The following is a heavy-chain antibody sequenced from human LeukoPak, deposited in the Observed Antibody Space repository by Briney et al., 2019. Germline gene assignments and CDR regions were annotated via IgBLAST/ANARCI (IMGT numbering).Heavy chain of an antibody. D-gene: IGHD6-13*01. J-gene: IGHJ3*02. CDR1: GYSFTGYY. V-gene: IGHV1-2*02. CDR2: INPNSGGT. Sequence: GASVKVSCKASGYSFTGYYMHWVRQAPGQGLEWMGWINPNSGGTNYAQKFQGRVTMTRDTSISTAYMELSRLRSDDTAVYYCASLGRIAAADDAFDIWGQGTMVTVSS. CDR3: ASLGRIAAADDAFDI.